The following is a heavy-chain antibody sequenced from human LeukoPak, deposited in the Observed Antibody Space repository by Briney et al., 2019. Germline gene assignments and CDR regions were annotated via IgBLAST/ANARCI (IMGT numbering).Heavy chain of an antibody. D-gene: IGHD3-10*01. V-gene: IGHV3-30*02. CDR3: AKGVNYYGSGSYSDGMDV. CDR2: IWYDGSNK. J-gene: IGHJ6*02. Sequence: PGGSLRLSCAASGFTFSNYGIHWVRQAPGKGLEWVAFIWYDGSNKYCADSVKGRFTISRDNSKNTLYLQMNSLRAEDTAVYYCAKGVNYYGSGSYSDGMDVWGQGTTVTVSS. CDR1: GFTFSNYG.